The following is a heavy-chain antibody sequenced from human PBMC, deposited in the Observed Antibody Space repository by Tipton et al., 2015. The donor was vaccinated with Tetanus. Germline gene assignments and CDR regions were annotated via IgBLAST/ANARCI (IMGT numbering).Heavy chain of an antibody. D-gene: IGHD6-19*01. CDR3: AKGKGIGSSDWRHYFDS. V-gene: IGHV3-30*18. CDR2: ISYDGTDT. J-gene: IGHJ4*02. CDR1: GFTFRSYA. Sequence: SLRLSCAASGFTFRSYAMHWVRQVPGKGLEWVAFISYDGTDTNYANSVKGRFTISRDSARNTLSLQMNSLRGEDTALYYCAKGKGIGSSDWRHYFDSWGQGTPVNVSA.